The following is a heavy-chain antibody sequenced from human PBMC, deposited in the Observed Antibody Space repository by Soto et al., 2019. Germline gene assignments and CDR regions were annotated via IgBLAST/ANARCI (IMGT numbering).Heavy chain of an antibody. J-gene: IGHJ4*02. CDR2: IKQDGSEK. V-gene: IGHV3-7*01. CDR3: ARARTTLPPTEPDY. CDR1: GFTFSSYW. D-gene: IGHD4-17*01. Sequence: SLRLSCAASGFTFSSYWMNWVRPSPGKGVEWVVNIKQDGSEKYYVDSVKGRFTISRDNAKNSLYLQMNSLRAEDTAVYYCARARTTLPPTEPDYLGQGTLVIGSS.